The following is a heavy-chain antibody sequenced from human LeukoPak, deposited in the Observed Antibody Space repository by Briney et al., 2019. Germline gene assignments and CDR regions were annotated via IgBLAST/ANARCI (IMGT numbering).Heavy chain of an antibody. CDR2: ITDSGSKI. CDR3: ARAKFDSSGYYYRGFDI. Sequence: GGSLRLSCAASGFIFSDYYMGWIRQASGRGLEWISYITDSGSKIYYTDSVKGRFTVSRDNAKKSLYLQMNSLRAEDTAVYYCARAKFDSSGYYYRGFDIWGQGTMVTVSS. J-gene: IGHJ3*02. D-gene: IGHD3-22*01. CDR1: GFIFSDYY. V-gene: IGHV3-11*04.